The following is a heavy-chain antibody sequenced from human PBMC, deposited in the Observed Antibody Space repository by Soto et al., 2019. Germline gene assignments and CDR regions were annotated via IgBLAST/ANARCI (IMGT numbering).Heavy chain of an antibody. Sequence: QVQLVQSGAEVKKPGSSVKVSCKASGGTFSSYAISWVLQAPGQGLEWMGGIIPIFGTANYAQKFQGRVTITADESTSTAYMELSSLRSDDTAVYYCARGTEYYYDSSGYYYRDYFDYWCQGTLVTVSS. D-gene: IGHD3-22*01. CDR1: GGTFSSYA. V-gene: IGHV1-69*01. CDR3: ARGTEYYYDSSGYYYRDYFDY. J-gene: IGHJ4*02. CDR2: IIPIFGTA.